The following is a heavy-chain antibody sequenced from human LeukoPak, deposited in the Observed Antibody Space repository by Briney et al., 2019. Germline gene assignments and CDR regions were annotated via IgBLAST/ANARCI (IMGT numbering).Heavy chain of an antibody. CDR2: IIPIFGTA. V-gene: IGHV1-69*13. D-gene: IGHD6-19*01. J-gene: IGHJ3*02. CDR3: ARGVAGDAFDI. Sequence: ASVKVSCKASGGTFSSYAISWVRQAPGQGLGWMGGIIPIFGTANYAQKFQGRVTITADESTSTAYMELSSLRSEDTAVYYCARGVAGDAFDIWGQGTMVTVSS. CDR1: GGTFSSYA.